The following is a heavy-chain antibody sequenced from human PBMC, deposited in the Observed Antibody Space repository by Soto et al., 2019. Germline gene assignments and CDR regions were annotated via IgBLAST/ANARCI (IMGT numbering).Heavy chain of an antibody. D-gene: IGHD6-19*01. J-gene: IGHJ4*02. V-gene: IGHV3-33*06. CDR3: ANGKVEQGSSVKLHYVAS. CDR1: GFTFSNYG. Sequence: QVQLVESGGGVVQPGRSLRLSCAASGFTFSNYGMHWVRQAPGKGLEWVAVIWCDGSNKHYADSVQGRFTISADNSKNTLDLQVNSVRDGHTAVYYSANGKVEQGSSVKLHYVASWGQGTLVTVSS. CDR2: IWCDGSNK.